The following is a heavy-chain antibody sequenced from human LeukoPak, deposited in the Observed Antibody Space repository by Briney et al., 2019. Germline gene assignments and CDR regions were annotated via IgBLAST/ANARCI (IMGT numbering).Heavy chain of an antibody. D-gene: IGHD1-14*01. J-gene: IGHJ5*02. V-gene: IGHV3-23*01. CDR2: ISGGGGST. Sequence: GGTLRLSCAASEFTFSNYAMNWVRQAPGKGLEWVSGISGGGGSTYYADSVKGRFTISRDNSKNTLYLQMDSLRAEDTALYYCAKGSGINHYHWIDPWGQGTLVTVSS. CDR1: EFTFSNYA. CDR3: AKGSGINHYHWIDP.